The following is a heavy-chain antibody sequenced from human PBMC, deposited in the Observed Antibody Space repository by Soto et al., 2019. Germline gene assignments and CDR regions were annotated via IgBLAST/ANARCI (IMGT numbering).Heavy chain of an antibody. CDR3: TTDGIDYGDPFDY. CDR1: GFTFSNAW. D-gene: IGHD4-17*01. Sequence: GGSLRLSCAASGFTFSNAWMSWVRQAPGKGLEWVGRIKSKTDGGTTDYAAPVKGRFTISRDDSKNTLYLQMNSLKTEDTAVYYCTTDGIDYGDPFDYWGQGTLVTVSS. V-gene: IGHV3-15*01. J-gene: IGHJ4*02. CDR2: IKSKTDGGTT.